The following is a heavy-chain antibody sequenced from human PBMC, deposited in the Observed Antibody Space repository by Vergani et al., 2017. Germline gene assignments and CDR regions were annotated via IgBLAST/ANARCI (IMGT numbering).Heavy chain of an antibody. CDR2: IYYSGST. J-gene: IGHJ6*02. CDR1: GGSLSSYY. V-gene: IGHV4-59*01. CDR3: ARHSSSWETYGMDV. Sequence: QVQLQESGPGLVKPSETLSLTCTVSGGSLSSYYWSWIRQPPGKGLEWIGYIYYSGSTNYNPSLKSRVTISVDTSKNQFSLKLSSVTAADTAVYYCARHSSSWETYGMDVWGQGTTVTVSS. D-gene: IGHD6-13*01.